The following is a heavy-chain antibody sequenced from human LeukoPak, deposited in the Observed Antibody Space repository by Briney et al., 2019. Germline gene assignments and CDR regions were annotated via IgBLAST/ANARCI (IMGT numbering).Heavy chain of an antibody. CDR1: GFTFSNYW. D-gene: IGHD2-2*01. CDR2: IKSKTDGGTT. J-gene: IGHJ4*02. CDR3: TTVNVVVPAADWH. Sequence: GGSLRLSCAASGFTFSNYWMCWVRQAPGKGLEWVGRIKSKTDGGTTDYAAPVKGRFTISRDDSKNTLYLQMNSLKTEDTAVYYCTTVNVVVPAADWHWGQGTLVTVSS. V-gene: IGHV3-15*01.